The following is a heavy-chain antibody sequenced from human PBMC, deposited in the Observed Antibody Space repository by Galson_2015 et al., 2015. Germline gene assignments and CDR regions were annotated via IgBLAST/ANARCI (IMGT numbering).Heavy chain of an antibody. Sequence: SVKVSCKASGYTFSSYAIQWVRQAPGQGLEWMGWIIAANGKTRYSQRFQDRVIITMDTSATTASMELSSLTSEDTAVYYCATLQGYCSTSTCASDHWGQGTPVTVSS. V-gene: IGHV1-3*01. J-gene: IGHJ4*02. CDR2: IIAANGKT. CDR1: GYTFSSYA. CDR3: ATLQGYCSTSTCASDH. D-gene: IGHD2-2*01.